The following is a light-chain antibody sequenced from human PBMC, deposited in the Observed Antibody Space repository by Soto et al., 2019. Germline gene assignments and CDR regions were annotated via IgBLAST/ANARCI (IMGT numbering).Light chain of an antibody. Sequence: DIVMTQSPDSLAVSLGERATINCKSSQSVLYRSNNKNYLAWYQQRPGQSPKLLIYWASTREYGVPDRFSGSGSGTDSTLTISSLQAEDVAVYYCQQYYITPLTFGGGTKVDIK. CDR3: QQYYITPLT. CDR2: WAS. J-gene: IGKJ4*01. V-gene: IGKV4-1*01. CDR1: QSVLYRSNNKNY.